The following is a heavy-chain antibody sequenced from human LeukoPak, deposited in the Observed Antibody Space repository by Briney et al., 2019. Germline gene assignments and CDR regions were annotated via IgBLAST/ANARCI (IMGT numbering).Heavy chain of an antibody. CDR1: GYTFTDYA. V-gene: IGHV1-2*06. D-gene: IGHD3-9*01. CDR2: IDPNSGGT. CDR3: TRDLTASGPIGI. J-gene: IGHJ4*02. Sequence: ASVKVSCKASGYTFTDYAIHWVRQAPGQGLEWMGRIDPNSGGTHYPQKFQGRVTVTRDTSVTTSYMDLSRLTSDDTAVYFCTRDLTASGPIGIWGQGTLVTVSA.